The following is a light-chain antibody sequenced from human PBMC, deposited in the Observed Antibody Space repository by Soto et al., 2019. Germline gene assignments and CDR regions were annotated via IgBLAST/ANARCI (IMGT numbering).Light chain of an antibody. CDR1: SSDVGGYNY. Sequence: QSALTQPRSVSGSPGQSVTISCTGTSSDVGGYNYVSWYQQHPGKAPKLMIYDVSKRPSGVPDRFSGSKSGNTASLTISGLPAEDEADYCCCSCAGSYTYVFGTGTKLTVL. CDR3: CSCAGSYTYV. CDR2: DVS. J-gene: IGLJ1*01. V-gene: IGLV2-11*01.